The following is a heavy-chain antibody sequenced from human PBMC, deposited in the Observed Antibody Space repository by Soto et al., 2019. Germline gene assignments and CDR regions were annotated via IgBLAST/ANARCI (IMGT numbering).Heavy chain of an antibody. Sequence: SLRLSVAASGFTVSSYGMHWVRQAPGKGLEWVAVISYDGSNKYYADSVTRRFTISRDNSKNTLYLQMNSLRAEDTAVYYCAKDLDIVATISYGNDVWGQGTTVAVSS. J-gene: IGHJ6*02. D-gene: IGHD5-12*01. CDR1: GFTVSSYG. V-gene: IGHV3-30*18. CDR2: ISYDGSNK. CDR3: AKDLDIVATISYGNDV.